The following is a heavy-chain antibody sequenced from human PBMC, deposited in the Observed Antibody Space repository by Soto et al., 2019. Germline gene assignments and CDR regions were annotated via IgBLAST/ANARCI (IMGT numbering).Heavy chain of an antibody. CDR1: GDSISNGYYT. CDR2: IYNSVNT. J-gene: IGHJ4*02. D-gene: IGHD3-10*01. V-gene: IGHV4-30-4*01. CDR3: ARGPSGDKADY. Sequence: QVQLQESGPGLVEPSQTLSLTCTVSGDSISNGYYTWSWIRQPPGKDLEWIGHIYNSVNTSSNPSLKSRVTISADSSKNQLALTLSSVTSAHTAVYYCARGPSGDKADYWGQGTLVTVSS.